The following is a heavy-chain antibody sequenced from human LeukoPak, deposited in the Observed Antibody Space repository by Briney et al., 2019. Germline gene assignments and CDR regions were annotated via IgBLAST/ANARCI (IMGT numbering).Heavy chain of an antibody. CDR3: ARRSHLSFDY. D-gene: IGHD2/OR15-2a*01. J-gene: IGHJ4*02. V-gene: IGHV3-7*01. Sequence: PGGSLRLSCAASGFGFSYYWMTWVRQAPGKGLEWVAGIKRDGSEKYYVDSVKGRFTISRDSAKNSLSLQMNSLRAEDTAVYFCARRSHLSFDYTGQGTLVTVSS. CDR1: GFGFSYYW. CDR2: IKRDGSEK.